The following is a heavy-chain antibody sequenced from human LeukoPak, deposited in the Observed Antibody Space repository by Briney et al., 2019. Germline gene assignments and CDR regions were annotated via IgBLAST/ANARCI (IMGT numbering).Heavy chain of an antibody. V-gene: IGHV4-61*02. CDR2: IYTSVSTINNPSLKNT. Sequence: SSETLSLTCTVSGDSISSGSYYWTWIRQPAGKGLEWIGRIYTSVSTINNPSLKNTNYNPSLKSRLTMSVDRSKNQFSLKMTSVTAADTAMYYCARDTALWTFDIWGQGTMVTVSS. D-gene: IGHD2-21*02. CDR1: GDSISSGSYY. CDR3: ARDTALWTFDI. J-gene: IGHJ3*02.